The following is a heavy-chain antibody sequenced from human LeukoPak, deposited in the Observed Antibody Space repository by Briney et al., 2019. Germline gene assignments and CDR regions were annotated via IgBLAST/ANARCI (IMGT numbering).Heavy chain of an antibody. CDR3: ARRPGN. V-gene: IGHV3-53*01. CDR1: GFAVGSNY. CDR2: IYSGGAI. D-gene: IGHD1-14*01. Sequence: GGSLRLSCVASGFAVGSNYMSWVRQAPGKGLEWVSLIYSGGAIRYADSVKGRITISRDSSKNTLFLQMNDLTVEDTARYYCARRPGNWGQGILVTVSS. J-gene: IGHJ4*02.